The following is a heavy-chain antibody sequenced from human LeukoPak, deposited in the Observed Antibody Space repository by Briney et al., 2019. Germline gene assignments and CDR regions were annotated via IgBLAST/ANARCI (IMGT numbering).Heavy chain of an antibody. Sequence: GGSLRLSCAASGFTFSSYAMSWVRQAPGKGLEWVSGISGSGGSTYYTDSVKGRFTISRDNAKNSLYLQMNSLRAEDTALYYCARDLIHDYWGQGTLVTVSS. V-gene: IGHV3-23*01. J-gene: IGHJ4*02. CDR3: ARDLIHDY. CDR1: GFTFSSYA. CDR2: ISGSGGST.